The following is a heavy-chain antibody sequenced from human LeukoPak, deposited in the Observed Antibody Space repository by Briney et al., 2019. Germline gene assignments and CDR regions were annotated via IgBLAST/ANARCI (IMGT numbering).Heavy chain of an antibody. Sequence: ASVKVSCKASGYTFTGYYMHWIRQAPGHGLEWMAWINPNSGGTNSAQKFQGRVTMTRDTSISTAYMELSSLRSEDTAVYYCARVFDDSSGYYLSDAFDIWGQGTMVTVSS. CDR3: ARVFDDSSGYYLSDAFDI. J-gene: IGHJ3*02. V-gene: IGHV1-2*02. CDR2: INPNSGGT. D-gene: IGHD3-22*01. CDR1: GYTFTGYY.